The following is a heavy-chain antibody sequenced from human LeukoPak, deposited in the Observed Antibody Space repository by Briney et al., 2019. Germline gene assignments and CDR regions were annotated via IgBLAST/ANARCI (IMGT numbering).Heavy chain of an antibody. J-gene: IGHJ6*04. D-gene: IGHD3-16*01. CDR2: ITRDGSST. CDR3: ARDPGYESWSPFWGGMDV. CDR1: GFTFSSSW. Sequence: GGSLRLSCAASGFTFSSSWLHWVRQAPGKGLVWVSRITRDGSSTTYADSVKGRFTTSRDNAKNTLYLQMDSLRDDDTAVYYCARDPGYESWSPFWGGMDVWGNGTTVIVSS. V-gene: IGHV3-74*01.